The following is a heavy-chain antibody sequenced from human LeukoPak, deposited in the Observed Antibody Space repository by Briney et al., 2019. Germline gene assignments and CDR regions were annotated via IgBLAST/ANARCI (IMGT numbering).Heavy chain of an antibody. CDR3: ATDTYYVPDS. V-gene: IGHV3-21*01. J-gene: IGHJ5*01. D-gene: IGHD3-10*01. Sequence: GGSLRLSCAASGFTFGNYNFYWVRQAPGKGLEWVSSFSSTSSYIYYADSMKGRFTISRDNAKNTLYLHMDSLRAEDTAVYYCATDTYYVPDSWGQGTLVTVSS. CDR1: GFTFGNYN. CDR2: FSSTSSYI.